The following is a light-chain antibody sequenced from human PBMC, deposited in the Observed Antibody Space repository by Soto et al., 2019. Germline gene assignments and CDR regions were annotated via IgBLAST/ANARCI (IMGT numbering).Light chain of an antibody. CDR3: HRSYNIPQT. CDR2: ATT. Sequence: DIPMTQSPSSLSASVGDRVTITCRTSQSISRYLNWYQQKPGKAAKLLNDATTSLQSEVTSRFSGSGSGTGFTLTISSLQPEDLATYYCHRSYNIPQTCGQGTKLDIK. CDR1: QSISRY. J-gene: IGKJ2*01. V-gene: IGKV1-39*01.